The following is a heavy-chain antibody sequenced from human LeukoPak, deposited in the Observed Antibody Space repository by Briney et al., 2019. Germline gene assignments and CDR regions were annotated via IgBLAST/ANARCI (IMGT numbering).Heavy chain of an antibody. CDR3: ARLAVAGTHIWFDP. CDR1: XGSISSXXYY. V-gene: IGHV4-39*01. Sequence: LTXTVSXGSISSXXYYXXWIXQXXXXXXXWXXSIYYSGSTYYNPSLKSRVTITVDTSKNQFSLKLSSVTAADTAVYYCARLAVAGTHIWFDPWGQGTLVTVSS. CDR2: IYYSGST. J-gene: IGHJ5*02. D-gene: IGHD6-19*01.